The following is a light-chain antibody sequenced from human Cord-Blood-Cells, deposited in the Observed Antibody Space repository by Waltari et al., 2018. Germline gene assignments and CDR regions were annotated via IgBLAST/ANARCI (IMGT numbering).Light chain of an antibody. CDR3: SSYAGSNNLV. J-gene: IGLJ2*01. CDR2: EVS. CDR1: SSDVGGYNY. Sequence: QSALTQPPSASGSPGQSVTISCTGTSSDVGGYNYVSWYQQHPDKAPKLMIYEVSKRPSGVPDRCSGSKSGNTASLTVSGLQAEDEADYYCSSYAGSNNLVFGGGNKLTVL. V-gene: IGLV2-8*01.